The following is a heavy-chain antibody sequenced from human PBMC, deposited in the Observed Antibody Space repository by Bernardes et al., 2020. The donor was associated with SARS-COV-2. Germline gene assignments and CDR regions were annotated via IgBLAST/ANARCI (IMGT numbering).Heavy chain of an antibody. CDR1: GFNFNRFG. V-gene: IGHV3-33*02. CDR2: SRSEGTKE. Sequence: GGSLRLSCAVSGFNFNRFGMHWVRQAPGKGLEWVAKSRSEGTKEDYADSVKGRFTISRDTCTNTLLLQMNSLRAEDSAIYYCVRDGYQGMDVWGQGTTVVVSS. J-gene: IGHJ6*02. CDR3: VRDGYQGMDV.